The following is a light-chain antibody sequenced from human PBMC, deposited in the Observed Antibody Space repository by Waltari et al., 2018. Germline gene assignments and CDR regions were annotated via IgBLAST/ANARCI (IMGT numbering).Light chain of an antibody. V-gene: IGLV1-47*01. CDR1: SSNVGTNY. CDR2: KDD. CDR3: ATWDDSLRGWV. Sequence: QSVLTQPPSVSGTPGQRITISCSGSSSNVGTNYVHWYQQLSGTAPKLLIYKDDRRPSGVPDRFSGSKSGNSASLAISGLRSEDEADYHCATWDDSLRGWVFGGMTKLTVL. J-gene: IGLJ3*02.